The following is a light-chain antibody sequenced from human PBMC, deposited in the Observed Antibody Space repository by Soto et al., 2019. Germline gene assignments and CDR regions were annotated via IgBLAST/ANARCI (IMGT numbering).Light chain of an antibody. CDR1: SGDVGGYNY. V-gene: IGLV2-14*01. Sequence: QSALTQPASVSGSPGQSITISCTGTSGDVGGYNYVSWYQQHPDKAPKLMIYEVSDRPSGVSNRFSGSKSGNTASLIISGLQAEDEADYYCSSYRSGSTPWVFGGGTKLTVL. CDR3: SSYRSGSTPWV. J-gene: IGLJ3*02. CDR2: EVS.